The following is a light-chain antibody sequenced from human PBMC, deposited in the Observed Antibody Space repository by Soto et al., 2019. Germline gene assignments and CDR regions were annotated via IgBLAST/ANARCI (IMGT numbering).Light chain of an antibody. CDR1: QSISSW. CDR2: DAS. CDR3: QQYNTYPWT. V-gene: IGKV1-5*01. Sequence: DIQMTQSPATLSASVGDRVTITCRASQSISSWLAWYQQKPGKVPKLLIDDASNLESGVPSRFSGSRSGTEFTLTISSLQPDDFATYYCQQYNTYPWTFGQGTKVEIK. J-gene: IGKJ1*01.